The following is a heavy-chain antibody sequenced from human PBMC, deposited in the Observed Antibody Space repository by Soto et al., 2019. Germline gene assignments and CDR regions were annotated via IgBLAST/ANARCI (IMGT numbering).Heavy chain of an antibody. Sequence: QVQLQESGPGLVKPSQTLSLTCTVSGGSIRGGDYYWSWIRQHPGKGLEWIGYIFYSGNSFYNPSPERRVTISVETSKNLFSPQLRSVTAADTAIYYCARLSSLYCNPDYGGYCFCYWGQGTLASVSS. CDR1: GGSIRGGDYY. CDR2: IFYSGNS. J-gene: IGHJ4*02. D-gene: IGHD3-16*01. CDR3: ARLSSLYCNPDYGGYCFCY. V-gene: IGHV4-31*03.